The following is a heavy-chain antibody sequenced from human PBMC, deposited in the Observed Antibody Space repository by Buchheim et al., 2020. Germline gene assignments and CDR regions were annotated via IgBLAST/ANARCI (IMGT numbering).Heavy chain of an antibody. CDR2: INHSGST. J-gene: IGHJ6*02. CDR1: GGSFSGYY. CDR3: ARVVITMVRGVIITWYPNYGMDV. D-gene: IGHD3-10*01. Sequence: QVQLQQWGAGLLKPSETLSLTCAVYGGSFSGYYWSWIRQPPGKGLEWIGEINHSGSTNYNPSLKSRVTISVDTSKHQFSLKLSSVTAADTAVYYCARVVITMVRGVIITWYPNYGMDVWGQGTT. V-gene: IGHV4-34*01.